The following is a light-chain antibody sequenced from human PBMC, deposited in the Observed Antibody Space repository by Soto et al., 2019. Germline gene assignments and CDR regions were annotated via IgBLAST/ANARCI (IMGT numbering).Light chain of an antibody. CDR1: QGITNV. Sequence: DIQLTQSPSFLSASVGDRVTITCRASQGITNVLAWYQQKPGKAPKLLIYVASTLQSGVXXRXRGSRSGTEFTLTISSLQPEDFATYFCQQLNSYPFTFGGGTKVDIK. V-gene: IGKV1-9*01. CDR2: VAS. CDR3: QQLNSYPFT. J-gene: IGKJ4*01.